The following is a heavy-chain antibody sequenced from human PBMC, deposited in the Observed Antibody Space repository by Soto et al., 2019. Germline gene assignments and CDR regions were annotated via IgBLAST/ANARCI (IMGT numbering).Heavy chain of an antibody. J-gene: IGHJ4*02. CDR2: IWYDGRNT. CDR1: GFSFSTYG. D-gene: IGHD2-15*01. V-gene: IGHV3-33*01. CDR3: ARDGGTAACGFDS. Sequence: QVQLVESGGGVVQPGRSLRLSCAASGFSFSTYGMHWVRQAPGKGLEWVALIWYDGRNTYYADSVKGRFIISRDNSKSTLFLQVDSLRVEDTAVYYCARDGGTAACGFDSWGQGTLVTVSS.